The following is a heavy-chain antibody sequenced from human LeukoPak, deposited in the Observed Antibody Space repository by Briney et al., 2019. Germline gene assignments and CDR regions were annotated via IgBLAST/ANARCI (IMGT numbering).Heavy chain of an antibody. CDR3: ARGFSPRIAAAGTLSDY. Sequence: ASVKVSFKASGYTFTGYYMHWVRQAPGQGLEWMGWINPNSGGTNYAQKFQGRVTMTRDTSISTAYMELSRLRSDDTAVYYCARGFSPRIAAAGTLSDYWGQGTLVTVSS. CDR1: GYTFTGYY. CDR2: INPNSGGT. D-gene: IGHD6-13*01. J-gene: IGHJ4*02. V-gene: IGHV1-2*02.